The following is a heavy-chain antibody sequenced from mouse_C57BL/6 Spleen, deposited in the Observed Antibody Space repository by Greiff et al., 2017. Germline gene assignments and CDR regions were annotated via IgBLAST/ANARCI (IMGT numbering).Heavy chain of an antibody. CDR3: TRWYYGFYAMDY. CDR2: IDPETGGT. V-gene: IGHV1-15*01. J-gene: IGHJ4*01. Sequence: VQLQQSGAELVRPGASVTLSCKASGYTFTDYEMHWVKQTPVHGLEWIGAIDPETGGTAYNQKFKGKAILTADKSSSTAYMELRSLTSEDSAVYYCTRWYYGFYAMDYWGQGTSVTVSS. D-gene: IGHD1-1*01. CDR1: GYTFTDYE.